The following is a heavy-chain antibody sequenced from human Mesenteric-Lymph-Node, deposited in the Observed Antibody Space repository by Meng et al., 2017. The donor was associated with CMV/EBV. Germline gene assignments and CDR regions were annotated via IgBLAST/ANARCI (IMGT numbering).Heavy chain of an antibody. CDR1: GFTFSSYA. CDR3: ARNRRGGMDV. CDR2: ISSSSSYI. D-gene: IGHD2/OR15-2a*01. J-gene: IGHJ6*02. Sequence: GESLKISCAASGFTFSSYAMSWVRQAPGKGLEWVSSISSSSSYIYYADSVKGRFTISRDNAKNSLYLQMNSLRAEDTAVYYCARNRRGGMDVWGQGTTVTVSS. V-gene: IGHV3-21*01.